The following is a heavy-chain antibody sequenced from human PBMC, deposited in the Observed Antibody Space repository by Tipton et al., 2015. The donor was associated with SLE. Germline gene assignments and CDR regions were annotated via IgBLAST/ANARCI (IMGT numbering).Heavy chain of an antibody. CDR1: GGSISTFY. CDR3: ARGYTPDGFEL. D-gene: IGHD5-18*01. CDR2: IFYSDNT. J-gene: IGHJ3*01. Sequence: TLSLTCTVSGGSISTFYWTWIRQPPGKGLEWIGYIFYSDNTNYNPSLKSRVTISVDTSKNQFSLELNSVTAADTAVYYCARGYTPDGFELWGPGTMFTASS. V-gene: IGHV4-59*01.